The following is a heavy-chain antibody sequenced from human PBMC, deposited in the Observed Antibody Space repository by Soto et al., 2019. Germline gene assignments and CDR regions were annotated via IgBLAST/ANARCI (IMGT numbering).Heavy chain of an antibody. V-gene: IGHV3-30*03. Sequence: QVQLVESGGGVVQPGRSLRLSCAVSGFTVSTYGMHWVRQAPGKGLEWVAVISRDGGTKYYADSVKGRFTISRDNSRNRLLLGMNSLRSDDMAVYYGTGEGASGYWGRGTLVAVSS. J-gene: IGHJ4*02. CDR2: ISRDGGTK. CDR1: GFTVSTYG. CDR3: TGEGASGY. D-gene: IGHD3-10*01.